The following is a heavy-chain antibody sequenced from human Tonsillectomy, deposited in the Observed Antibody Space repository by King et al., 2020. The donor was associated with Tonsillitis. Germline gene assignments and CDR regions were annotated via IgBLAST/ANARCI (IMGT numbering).Heavy chain of an antibody. CDR3: ARGDTRSHTLFDY. Sequence: QLQESGPGLVKPSETLSLTCTVSGGSISSYYWSCIRQPPGKGLEWIGYIYYSGSTNYNPSLKSRVTISVDTSKNQFSLKLSSVTAADTAVYYCARGDTRSHTLFDYWGQGTLVTVSS. CDR1: GGSISSYY. CDR2: IYYSGST. J-gene: IGHJ4*02. D-gene: IGHD2-21*02. V-gene: IGHV4-59*08.